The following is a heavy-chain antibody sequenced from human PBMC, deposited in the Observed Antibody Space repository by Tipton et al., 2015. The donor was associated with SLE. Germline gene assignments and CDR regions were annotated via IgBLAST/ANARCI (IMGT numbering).Heavy chain of an antibody. V-gene: IGHV4-39*07. CDR2: INHSGST. Sequence: TLSLTCTVSGGSISSGGYYWSWIRQPPGKGLEWIGEINHSGSTNYNPSLKSRVTISVDTSKNQFSLKLSSVTAADTAVYYCARVSEMEWELPYYYGMDVWGQGTTVTVSS. D-gene: IGHD1-26*01. CDR1: GGSISSGGYY. CDR3: ARVSEMEWELPYYYGMDV. J-gene: IGHJ6*02.